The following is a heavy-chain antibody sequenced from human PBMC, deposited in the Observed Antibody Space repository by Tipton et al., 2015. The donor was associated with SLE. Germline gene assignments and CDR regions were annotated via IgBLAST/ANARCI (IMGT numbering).Heavy chain of an antibody. Sequence: TLSLTCTVSGGSISSYYWSWIRQPPGKGLEWIGEINHSGSTNYNPSLKSRVTISVDTSKNQFSLKLSSVTAADTAVYYCAREIIAAAGRGAFDIWGQGTMVTVSS. CDR3: AREIIAAAGRGAFDI. J-gene: IGHJ3*02. D-gene: IGHD6-13*01. V-gene: IGHV4-34*01. CDR1: GGSISSYY. CDR2: INHSGST.